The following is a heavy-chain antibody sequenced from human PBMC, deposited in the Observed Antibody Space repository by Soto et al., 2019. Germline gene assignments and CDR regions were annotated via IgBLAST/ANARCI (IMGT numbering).Heavy chain of an antibody. CDR1: GYTFTGYY. CDR2: INPNSGGT. V-gene: IGHV1-2*02. J-gene: IGHJ5*02. D-gene: IGHD3-22*01. Sequence: ASVKVSCKASGYTFTGYYMHWVRQAPGQGLEWMGWINPNSGGTNYAQKFQGRVTMTRDTSISTAYMELSRLRSDDTAVYYCARGGRYYYDSSGYYHWGQGTLVTVSS. CDR3: ARGGRYYYDSSGYYH.